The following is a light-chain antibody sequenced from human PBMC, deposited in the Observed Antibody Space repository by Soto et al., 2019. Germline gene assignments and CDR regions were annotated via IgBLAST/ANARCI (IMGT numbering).Light chain of an antibody. CDR1: SSNIGNNL. CDR3: GTWDSSLSSVV. Sequence: QSLLTQPPSVSAAPGQKVTISCSGTSSNIGNNLVSWYQHLPGTAPKLLIYDNTKRPSGIPDRFSGSKSGTSTTLGITGLQTGDEANYYCGTWDSSLSSVVFGGGTKLTVL. V-gene: IGLV1-51*01. CDR2: DNT. J-gene: IGLJ2*01.